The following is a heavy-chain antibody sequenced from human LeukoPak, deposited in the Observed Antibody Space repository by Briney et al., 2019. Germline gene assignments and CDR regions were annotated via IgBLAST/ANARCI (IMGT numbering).Heavy chain of an antibody. CDR2: ISNSGSSI. J-gene: IGHJ4*02. Sequence: GGSLRLSCAASGFTFSSYSMNWVRQAPGKGLGWVSSISNSGSSIYYADSVKGRFTISRDNAKNSLYLQMNSLRAEDTAVYYCAKSFWWFGEFSPFDYWGQGTLLTVSS. V-gene: IGHV3-21*01. CDR1: GFTFSSYS. CDR3: AKSFWWFGEFSPFDY. D-gene: IGHD3-10*01.